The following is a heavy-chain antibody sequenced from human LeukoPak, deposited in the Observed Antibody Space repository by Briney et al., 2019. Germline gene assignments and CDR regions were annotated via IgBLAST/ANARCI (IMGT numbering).Heavy chain of an antibody. CDR2: IYHDGNT. CDR3: AETNTQDWFDP. D-gene: IGHD1-7*01. V-gene: IGHV4-39*07. J-gene: IGHJ5*02. CDR1: GGSISSSSYY. Sequence: SETLSLTCSVFGGSISSSSYYWGWIRQSPGKGLEWIASIYHDGNTFYNPSLKSRVAISVDTAKSQVSRRLRSVTAADTAVYYCAETNTQDWFDPWGQGTLVTVSS.